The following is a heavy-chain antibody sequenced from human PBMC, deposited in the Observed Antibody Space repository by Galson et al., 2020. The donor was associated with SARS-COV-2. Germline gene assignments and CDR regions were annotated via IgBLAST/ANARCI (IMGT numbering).Heavy chain of an antibody. D-gene: IGHD5-18*01. CDR1: GYTFTSYG. Sequence: ASVKVSCKASGYTFTSYGISWVRQAPGQGLEWMGWISAYNGNTNYAQKLQGRVTMTTDTSTSTAYMELRSLRSDDTAVYYCARDRRIQLWFAIDYWGQGTLVTVSS. CDR2: ISAYNGNT. CDR3: ARDRRIQLWFAIDY. V-gene: IGHV1-18*04. J-gene: IGHJ4*02.